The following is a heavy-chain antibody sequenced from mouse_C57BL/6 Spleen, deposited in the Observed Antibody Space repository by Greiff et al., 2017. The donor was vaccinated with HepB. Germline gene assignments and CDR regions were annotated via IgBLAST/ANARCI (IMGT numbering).Heavy chain of an antibody. V-gene: IGHV1-81*01. Sequence: VQLKESGAELARPGASVKLSCKASGYTFTSYGISWVKQRTGQGLEWIGEIYPRSGNTYYNEKFKGKATLTADKSSSTAYMELRSLTSEDSAVYFCAATVVGGYFDYWGQGTTLTVSS. D-gene: IGHD1-1*01. CDR3: AATVVGGYFDY. CDR2: IYPRSGNT. J-gene: IGHJ2*01. CDR1: GYTFTSYG.